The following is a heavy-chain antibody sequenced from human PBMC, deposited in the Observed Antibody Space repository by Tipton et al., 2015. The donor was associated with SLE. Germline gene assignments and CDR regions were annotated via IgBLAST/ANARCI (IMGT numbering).Heavy chain of an antibody. CDR1: GGSISSGNYY. J-gene: IGHJ3*02. D-gene: IGHD3-10*01. Sequence: TLSLTCTVSGGSISSGNYYWSWIRQPAGKGLEWIGRVYASGSANHNPSLKSRVTISVDTSKNQFSLKLSSVTAADTAVYYCAREGNVLLERGCAFDIWGQGTMVTVSS. CDR3: AREGNVLLERGCAFDI. V-gene: IGHV4-61*02. CDR2: VYASGSA.